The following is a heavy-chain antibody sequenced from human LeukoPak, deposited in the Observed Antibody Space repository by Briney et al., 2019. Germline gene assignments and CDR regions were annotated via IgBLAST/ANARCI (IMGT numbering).Heavy chain of an antibody. J-gene: IGHJ4*02. CDR1: GFTFSSYY. V-gene: IGHV3-21*01. D-gene: IGHD2-15*01. CDR2: ISSSSNTI. CDR3: ARQFGSSYSY. Sequence: GGSLRLSCAASGFTFSSYYMNWVRQAPGKGLEWVSSISSSSNTIYYADSVKGRFTISRGNAKNSLSLQMNSLRAEDTAVYYCARQFGSSYSYWGQGTLVTVSS.